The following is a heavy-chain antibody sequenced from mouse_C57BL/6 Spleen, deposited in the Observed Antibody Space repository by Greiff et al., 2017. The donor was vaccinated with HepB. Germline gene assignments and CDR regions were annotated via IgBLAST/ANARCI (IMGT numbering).Heavy chain of an antibody. V-gene: IGHV5-6*01. D-gene: IGHD1-1*01. J-gene: IGHJ4*01. CDR3: ARDDYGWDYYAMDY. Sequence: EVQVVESGGDLVKPGGSLKLSCAASGFTFSSYGMSWVRQTPDKRLEWVATISSGGSYTYYPDSVKGRFTISRDNAKNTLYLQMSSLKSEDTAMYYCARDDYGWDYYAMDYWGQGTSVTVSS. CDR2: ISSGGSYT. CDR1: GFTFSSYG.